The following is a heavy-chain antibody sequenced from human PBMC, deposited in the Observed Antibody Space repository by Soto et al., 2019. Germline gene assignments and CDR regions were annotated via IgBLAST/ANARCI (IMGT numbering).Heavy chain of an antibody. CDR1: GYTFTSYA. CDR3: ARGLNGYLHYFDY. Sequence: ASVKVSCKASGYTFTSYAISWVRQAPGQGLEWMGWISAYNGNTNYAQKFQGRVTITRDTSASTAYMELSSPRSEDTAVYYCARGLNGYLHYFDYWGQGTPVTVSS. CDR2: ISAYNGNT. D-gene: IGHD5-18*01. J-gene: IGHJ4*02. V-gene: IGHV1-18*01.